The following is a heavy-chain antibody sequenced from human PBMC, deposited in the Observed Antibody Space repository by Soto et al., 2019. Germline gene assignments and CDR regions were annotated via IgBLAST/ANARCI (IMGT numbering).Heavy chain of an antibody. CDR1: GGSTSSDNY. Sequence: SETLSLTCTVSGGSTSSDNYRGWIRQPPGEGLEWIGHIYYSGNTDYNPSPTSRLTISIATSKNQFSPKLSAVTAADTAVYFCAREGGDSSDGLYDFASWGQESLFPASS. CDR2: IYYSGNT. D-gene: IGHD3-16*01. CDR3: AREGGDSSDGLYDFAS. J-gene: IGHJ4*02. V-gene: IGHV4-39*07.